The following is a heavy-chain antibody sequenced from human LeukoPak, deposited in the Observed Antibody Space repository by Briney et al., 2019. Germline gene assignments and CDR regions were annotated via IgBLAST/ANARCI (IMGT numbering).Heavy chain of an antibody. CDR1: GFTVRSNY. V-gene: IGHV3-53*01. Sequence: GGSLRLSCAASGFTVRSNYMSWVRQAPGKGLEWVSVIYSGGSTYYADSVKGRFTISRDNSKNTLYLQMNSLRAEDTAVYYCAKDGGYYYYYYMDVWGKGTTVTVSS. D-gene: IGHD3-16*01. J-gene: IGHJ6*03. CDR3: AKDGGYYYYYYMDV. CDR2: IYSGGST.